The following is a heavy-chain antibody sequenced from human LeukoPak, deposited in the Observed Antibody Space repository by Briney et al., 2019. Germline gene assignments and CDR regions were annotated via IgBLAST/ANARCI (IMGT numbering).Heavy chain of an antibody. D-gene: IGHD3-10*01. J-gene: IGHJ6*03. V-gene: IGHV3-11*01. CDR2: ISSSGSTI. CDR3: AKNSGAGFYFYMDV. Sequence: GGSLRLSCAASGFTFSDYYMSWIRQAPGKGLEWVSYISSSGSTIYYADSVKGRFTISRDNAKNSLYLQMNSLRAEDTALYHCAKNSGAGFYFYMDVWGKGTTVTISS. CDR1: GFTFSDYY.